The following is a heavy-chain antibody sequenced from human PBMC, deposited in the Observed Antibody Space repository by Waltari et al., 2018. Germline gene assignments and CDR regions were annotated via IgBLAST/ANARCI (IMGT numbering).Heavy chain of an antibody. CDR2: VSGTGGLK. Sequence: EVQLLQSGGGLVQPGGSLKLSCVASGFTFSSFAMGWVRQAPGEGLEWVSGVSGTGGLKYYADSVKGRFTISRDNAKNTVYLEISSLRADDTAVYYCAKPARGVIEDWFDSWGQGSLVSVSS. CDR3: AKPARGVIEDWFDS. CDR1: GFTFSSFA. V-gene: IGHV3-23*01. D-gene: IGHD3-10*01. J-gene: IGHJ5*01.